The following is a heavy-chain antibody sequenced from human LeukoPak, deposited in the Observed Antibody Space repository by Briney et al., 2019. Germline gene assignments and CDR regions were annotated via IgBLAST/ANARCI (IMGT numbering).Heavy chain of an antibody. Sequence: PSETLSLTCTVSGGSISSGGYYWSWIRQHPGKGLEWIGHIYYNGSTYYNPSLKSRVTISVDTSKNQFSLKLSSVSAADTAVYYCAREWFGAKGAFDIWGQGTMVTVSS. CDR3: AREWFGAKGAFDI. CDR1: GGSISSGGYY. V-gene: IGHV4-31*03. CDR2: IYYNGST. J-gene: IGHJ3*02. D-gene: IGHD3-10*01.